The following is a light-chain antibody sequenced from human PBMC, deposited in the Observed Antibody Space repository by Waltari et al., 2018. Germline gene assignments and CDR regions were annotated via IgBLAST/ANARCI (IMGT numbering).Light chain of an antibody. CDR3: QQYYSFPLT. CDR2: AAS. CDR1: QCISSY. Sequence: AIWMTQSPSLLSASTGDRVPISCRMSQCISSYLAWYQQKPGKAPELLIYAASTLQSGVPSRFSGSGSGTDFTLTISCLQSEDFATYYCQQYYSFPLTFGPGTKVDIK. J-gene: IGKJ3*01. V-gene: IGKV1D-8*02.